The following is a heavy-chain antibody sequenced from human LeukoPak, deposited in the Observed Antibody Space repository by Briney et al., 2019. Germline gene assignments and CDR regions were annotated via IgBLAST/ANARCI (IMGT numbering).Heavy chain of an antibody. Sequence: GGSLRLPCAASGFTFSIYSMNWVRQAPGKGLEWVSYIRSSSDTIYYADSVKGRFTISRDNAKSSLYLQMNSLRDEDTAMYFCASDSDYSFDYWGQGTLVTVSS. CDR3: ASDSDYSFDY. CDR2: IRSSSDTI. V-gene: IGHV3-48*02. D-gene: IGHD2-21*01. J-gene: IGHJ4*02. CDR1: GFTFSIYS.